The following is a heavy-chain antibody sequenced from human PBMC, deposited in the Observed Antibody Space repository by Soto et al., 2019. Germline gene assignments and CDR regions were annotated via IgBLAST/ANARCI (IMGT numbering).Heavy chain of an antibody. V-gene: IGHV6-1*01. CDR2: TYYRSKWYN. D-gene: IGHD6-13*01. J-gene: IGHJ5*02. CDR3: ARDWYSSSWYFKSAPWFDP. CDR1: GDSVSSNSAA. Sequence: PSQTLSLTCAISGDSVSSNSAAWNWIRQSPSRGLEWLGRTYYRSKWYNDYAVSVKSRITINPDTSKNQFSLQLNSVTPEDTAVYYCARDWYSSSWYFKSAPWFDPWGQGXLVTVSS.